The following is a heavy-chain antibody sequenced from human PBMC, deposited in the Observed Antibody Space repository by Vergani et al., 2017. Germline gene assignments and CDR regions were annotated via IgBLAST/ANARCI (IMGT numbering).Heavy chain of an antibody. V-gene: IGHV4-34*01. CDR1: GGSFSGYY. J-gene: IGHJ3*02. CDR3: AKDRGGDSSGWYGAFDI. CDR2: INHSGST. Sequence: QVQLQQWGAGLLKPSETLSLTCAVYGGSFSGYYWSWIRQPPGKGLEWIGEINHSGSTNYNPSLKSRVTISVDTSKNQFSAKLSSVTAAATAVYYCAKDRGGDSSGWYGAFDIWGQGTMVTVSS. D-gene: IGHD6-19*01.